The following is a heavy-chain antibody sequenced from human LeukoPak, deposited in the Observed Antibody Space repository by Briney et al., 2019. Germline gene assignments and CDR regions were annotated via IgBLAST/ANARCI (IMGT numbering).Heavy chain of an antibody. V-gene: IGHV3-23*01. CDR2: ISDSADST. CDR3: AKLPDTYYFDY. J-gene: IGHJ4*02. CDR1: GFTFNNYA. Sequence: QPGGSLRLFCATSGFTFNNYAMNWVRQAPGKGLEWVSAISDSADSTYYADSVKGRFTISRDNSKNTLYLQMNSLRAEDTAVYYCAKLPDTYYFDYWGQGTLVTVSS. D-gene: IGHD5-18*01.